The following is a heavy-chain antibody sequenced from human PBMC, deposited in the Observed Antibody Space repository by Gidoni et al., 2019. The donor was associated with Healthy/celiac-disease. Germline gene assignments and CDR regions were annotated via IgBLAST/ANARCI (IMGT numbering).Heavy chain of an antibody. CDR3: AKGVGATSYYFDY. V-gene: IGHV3-23*01. CDR1: GVTFSSYA. D-gene: IGHD1-26*01. Sequence: EVQLLESGGGLVQPGGSLRLPCAAFGVTFSSYAMTWVRPAPGKGLGWVSAISGSGGSTYYADSVKGRFTISRDNSKNTLYLQMNSLRAEDTAVYYCAKGVGATSYYFDYWGQGTLVTVSS. CDR2: ISGSGGST. J-gene: IGHJ4*02.